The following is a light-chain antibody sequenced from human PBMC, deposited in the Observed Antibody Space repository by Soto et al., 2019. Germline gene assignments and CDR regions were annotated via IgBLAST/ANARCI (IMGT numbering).Light chain of an antibody. Sequence: EIVLTQSPCTLSLSPGERATLSCRASQTVTSSYLAWYQQNPGQAPRLLIYGASSRATGIPDRFSGSGSGTDFTLTISRLEPEDFAVYYFQQYGSSPPTFGPVTKVDIK. CDR3: QQYGSSPPT. J-gene: IGKJ3*01. CDR1: QTVTSSY. CDR2: GAS. V-gene: IGKV3-20*01.